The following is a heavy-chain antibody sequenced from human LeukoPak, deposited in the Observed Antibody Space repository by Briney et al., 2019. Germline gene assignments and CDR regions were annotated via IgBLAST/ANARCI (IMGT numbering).Heavy chain of an antibody. D-gene: IGHD2-2*01. J-gene: IGHJ5*02. CDR3: ARDRVSCSSTSCYGPFDP. V-gene: IGHV1-69*13. Sequence: PSVKVSCKASGGTFSGYAISWVRQAPGQGLEWMGGIIPIFGTANYAQKFQGRVTITADESTSTAYMELSSLRSEDTAVYYCARDRVSCSSTSCYGPFDPWGQGTLVTVSS. CDR1: GGTFSGYA. CDR2: IIPIFGTA.